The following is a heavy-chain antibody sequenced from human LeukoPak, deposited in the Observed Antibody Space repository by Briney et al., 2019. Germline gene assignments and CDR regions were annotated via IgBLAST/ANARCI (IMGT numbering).Heavy chain of an antibody. Sequence: GASVKVSCKASGYTFTNFGISWVRQAPGQGLEWMGWISAYNGNTNYAQILQGRVTMTTDTSTNTAYMELRSLRSDDTAVYYCARAGGWARGDYKADAFDIWGQGTMVTVSS. CDR3: ARAGGWARGDYKADAFDI. D-gene: IGHD6-19*01. CDR1: GYTFTNFG. CDR2: ISAYNGNT. V-gene: IGHV1-18*01. J-gene: IGHJ3*02.